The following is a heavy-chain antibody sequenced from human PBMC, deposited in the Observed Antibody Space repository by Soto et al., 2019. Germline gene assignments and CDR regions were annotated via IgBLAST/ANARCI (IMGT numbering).Heavy chain of an antibody. CDR3: ASGIQLWLRRINNGYSG. CDR1: GGTFSTYA. J-gene: IGHJ4*02. V-gene: IGHV1-69*13. Sequence: GASVKVSCKAPGGTFSTYAISWVRQAPGQGLEWMGGITPMFGTANYAQRFQDRVTITADESTNTVYMELSSLRSEDTAVYFCASGIQLWLRRINNGYSGWGQGTLVTVS. D-gene: IGHD5-18*01. CDR2: ITPMFGTA.